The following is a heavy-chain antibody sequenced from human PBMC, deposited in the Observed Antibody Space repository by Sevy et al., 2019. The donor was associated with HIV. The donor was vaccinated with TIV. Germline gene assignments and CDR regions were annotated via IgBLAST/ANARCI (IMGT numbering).Heavy chain of an antibody. D-gene: IGHD3-22*01. CDR1: GYTFTSYY. J-gene: IGHJ5*02. CDR2: INPSGGST. CDR3: ARGPSRPSETDYYDSSGYLKDGWFDP. Sequence: ASVKVSCKASGYTFTSYYMHWVRQAPGQGLEWMGIINPSGGSTSYAQKFQGRVTMTRDTSTSTVYMELSSLRSEDTAVYYCARGPSRPSETDYYDSSGYLKDGWFDPWGQGTLVTVSS. V-gene: IGHV1-46*01.